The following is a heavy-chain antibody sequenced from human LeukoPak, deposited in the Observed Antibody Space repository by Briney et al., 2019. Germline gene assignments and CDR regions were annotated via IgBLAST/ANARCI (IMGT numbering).Heavy chain of an antibody. Sequence: PGRSLRLSCAASGFTFNSYVLHWVRQAPGKGLEWVAVIWFDGSNKYYADSVKGRFTISRDNSKNTLYLQMNSLRAEDTAVYYCARSKAPDSDYGDYYSYYYYGMDVWGQGTTVTVSS. CDR1: GFTFNSYV. J-gene: IGHJ6*02. D-gene: IGHD4-17*01. CDR3: ARSKAPDSDYGDYYSYYYYGMDV. CDR2: IWFDGSNK. V-gene: IGHV3-33*01.